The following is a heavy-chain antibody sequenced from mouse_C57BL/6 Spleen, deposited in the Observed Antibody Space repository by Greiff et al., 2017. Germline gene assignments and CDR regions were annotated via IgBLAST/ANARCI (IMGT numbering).Heavy chain of an antibody. CDR1: GFTFSDYG. V-gene: IGHV5-17*01. Sequence: EVKLVESGGGLVKPGGSLQLSCAASGFTFSDYGMHWVRQAPEKGLEWVAYISSGSSTIYYADTVKGRFTISRDNAKNTLFLQMTSLRSEDTAMYYCARPPFAYWGQGTLVTVSA. J-gene: IGHJ3*01. CDR3: ARPPFAY. CDR2: ISSGSSTI.